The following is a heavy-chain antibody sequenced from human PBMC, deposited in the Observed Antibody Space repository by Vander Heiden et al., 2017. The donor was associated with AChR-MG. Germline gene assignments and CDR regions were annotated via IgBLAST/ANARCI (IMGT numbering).Heavy chain of an antibody. CDR2: INTDGRTT. J-gene: IGHJ3*02. CDR1: EFSFSSYY. CDR3: VRAVYGSRSGGLDAFDI. D-gene: IGHD3-10*01. V-gene: IGHV3-74*01. Sequence: EVQLVESGGGLVQPGGSLRLSCAAPEFSFSSYYMHWVRQVPGKELVWVSRINTDGRTTNYADSVKGRFTISRDNAKHTLFLDMKSLRAEDTAVYYCVRAVYGSRSGGLDAFDIWGQGTMVTVSS.